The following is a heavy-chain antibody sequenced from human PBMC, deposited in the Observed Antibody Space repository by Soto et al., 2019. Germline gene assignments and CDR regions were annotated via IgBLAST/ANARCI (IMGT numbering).Heavy chain of an antibody. CDR3: AKYCGGDCRHFDA. CDR1: GYNFIAYY. V-gene: IGHV1-46*01. CDR2: INPSSGAT. Sequence: ASVKVSCKTSGYNFIAYYIYWVRQAPGQGPEWMGTINPSSGATNIAQKFQGRITVTSDSSTNTAYLQLSSLRSEDAAVYYCAKYCGGDCRHFDAWGQGTRVTVSS. J-gene: IGHJ4*02. D-gene: IGHD2-21*02.